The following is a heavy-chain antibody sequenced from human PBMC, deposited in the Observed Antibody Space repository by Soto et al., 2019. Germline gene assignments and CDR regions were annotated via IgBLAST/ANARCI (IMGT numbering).Heavy chain of an antibody. V-gene: IGHV3-74*01. CDR2: ISSYGTTI. CDR1: GFTFSNFW. J-gene: IGHJ4*02. CDR3: TRAGNYRFDY. Sequence: PGGSLRLSCAASGFTFSNFWMNWVRQAPGKGPVWVSRISSYGTTINSADSVKGRFTISRDNAKNTLYLQMDSLRAGDTAVYYCTRAGNYRFDYWGQGTRVTVSS. D-gene: IGHD1-7*01.